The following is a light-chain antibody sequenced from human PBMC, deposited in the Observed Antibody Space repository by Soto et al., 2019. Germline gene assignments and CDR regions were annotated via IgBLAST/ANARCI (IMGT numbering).Light chain of an antibody. V-gene: IGKV1-12*01. CDR2: AAS. CDR3: QPANSFPLT. J-gene: IGKJ4*01. CDR1: QGIGSW. Sequence: DIQMTQSPSSVSASVGDRVTITWRTSQGIGSWLGWYPQKPGKAPKGLIYAASSLQPGVPSRFSGSGSGSDFTLTISSLQPEDFANYYCQPANSFPLTFGGGTKVEI.